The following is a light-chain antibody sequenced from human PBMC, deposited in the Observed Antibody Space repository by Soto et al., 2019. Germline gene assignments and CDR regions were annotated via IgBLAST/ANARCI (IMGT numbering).Light chain of an antibody. CDR3: SSYTSNNTRV. J-gene: IGLJ3*02. CDR2: EVN. CDR1: SSDVGGYNY. V-gene: IGLV2-14*01. Sequence: QSVLTQPASVSGSPGQSITFSCTGTSSDVGGYNYVSWFQQHPGKAPKLIIYEVNNRPSGVSNRFSGSKSGNTASLTISGLQAEDEADYYCSSYTSNNTRVFGGGTKVTVL.